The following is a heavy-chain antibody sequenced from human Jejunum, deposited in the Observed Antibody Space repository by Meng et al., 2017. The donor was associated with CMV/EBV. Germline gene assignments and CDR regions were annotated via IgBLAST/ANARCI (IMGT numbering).Heavy chain of an antibody. D-gene: IGHD2-2*01. CDR1: TFTDYY. V-gene: IGHV1-2*02. CDR2: INLNSGGT. Sequence: TFTDYYIHWVRQAPGQGLEWMGWINLNSGGTRYAPKFQGRVTMTRYTSINTAYMELNSLKSDDTAVYYCARDPGCDDPTCYGIGWDLWGQGTLVTVSS. J-gene: IGHJ5*02. CDR3: ARDPGCDDPTCYGIGWDL.